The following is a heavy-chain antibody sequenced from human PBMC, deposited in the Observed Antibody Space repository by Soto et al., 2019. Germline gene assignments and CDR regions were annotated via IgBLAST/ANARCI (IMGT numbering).Heavy chain of an antibody. CDR1: GFSLTTKGVG. CDR3: AHVTITYGGAIGDEAFDI. Sequence: QITLKESGPTLVQPTQTLTLTCDFSGFSLTTKGVGVGWIRQTPGEALERVAVIYWDNDKRYSPSLQSRLTINKDTTKNQVVLSMINMDPVDTATYFCAHVTITYGGAIGDEAFDIWGQGTMVIVSS. D-gene: IGHD3-16*02. V-gene: IGHV2-5*02. J-gene: IGHJ3*02. CDR2: IYWDNDK.